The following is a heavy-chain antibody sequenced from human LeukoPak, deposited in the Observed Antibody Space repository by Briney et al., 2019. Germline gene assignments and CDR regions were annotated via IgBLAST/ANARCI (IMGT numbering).Heavy chain of an antibody. D-gene: IGHD3-3*01. V-gene: IGHV4-59*01. Sequence: SETLSLTCTVSGGSISDYYWSWIRQPPGKGLEWIGYIYYSGSTNYNPSLKSRVTISVDTSKNQFSLKLSSVTAADTAVYYCARDTTIFGVVTNYFDYWGQGTLVTVSS. CDR2: IYYSGST. CDR1: GGSISDYY. CDR3: ARDTTIFGVVTNYFDY. J-gene: IGHJ4*02.